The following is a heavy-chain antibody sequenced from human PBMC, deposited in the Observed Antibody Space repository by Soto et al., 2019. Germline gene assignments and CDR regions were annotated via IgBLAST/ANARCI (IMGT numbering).Heavy chain of an antibody. CDR1: GFTFSSYG. J-gene: IGHJ4*02. CDR2: IWYDGSKK. Sequence: QVQLVESGGGVVQPRRSLRLSCVASGFTFSSYGMHWVRQAPGKGLEWVAVIWYDGSKKYYADSVKGRFTVSRDNSKNTWDLQMNDLRAEDKAVYYCARGHGSGRDFDYWGQGTLVTFAS. D-gene: IGHD3-10*01. V-gene: IGHV3-33*01. CDR3: ARGHGSGRDFDY.